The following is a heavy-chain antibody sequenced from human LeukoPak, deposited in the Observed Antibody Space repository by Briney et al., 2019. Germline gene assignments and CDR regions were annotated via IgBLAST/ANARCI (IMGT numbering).Heavy chain of an antibody. CDR1: GGTFSSYA. CDR3: ARNRDGGWHNY. V-gene: IGHV1-69*05. CDR2: IIPIFGTA. J-gene: IGHJ4*02. Sequence: ASVKVSCKASGGTFSSYAISWVRQAPGQGLEWMGGIIPIFGTANYAQKFQGRVTITTDESTSTAYMELRSLRSDDTAVYYCARNRDGGWHNYWGQGTLVTVSS. D-gene: IGHD6-19*01.